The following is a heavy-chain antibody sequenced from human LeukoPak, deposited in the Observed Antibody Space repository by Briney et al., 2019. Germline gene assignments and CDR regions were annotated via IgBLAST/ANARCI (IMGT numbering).Heavy chain of an antibody. Sequence: PSETLSLTCTVSGGSISGYYWSWIGQPPGKGLGGVGTIYYSGTTNYNPSLQSRVTISVATSKNQFSLNLSSVTAAATALYYCSRDRASAGGFDYWGQGTLVTVSS. J-gene: IGHJ4*02. D-gene: IGHD2-15*01. CDR1: GGSISGYY. V-gene: IGHV4-59*01. CDR3: SRDRASAGGFDY. CDR2: IYYSGTT.